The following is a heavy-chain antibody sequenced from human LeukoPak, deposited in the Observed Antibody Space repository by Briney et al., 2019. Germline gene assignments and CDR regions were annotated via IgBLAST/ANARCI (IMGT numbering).Heavy chain of an antibody. D-gene: IGHD7-27*01. CDR3: ARISLLGITDY. CDR1: GGSISSGSYY. CDR2: IYTSGST. Sequence: SQTLSLTCTVSGGSISSGSYYWSWIRQPAGKGLEWIGRIYTSGSTNYNPSLKSRVTISVDTSKNQFSPKLSSVTAADTAVYYCARISLLGITDYWGQGTLVTVSS. V-gene: IGHV4-61*02. J-gene: IGHJ4*02.